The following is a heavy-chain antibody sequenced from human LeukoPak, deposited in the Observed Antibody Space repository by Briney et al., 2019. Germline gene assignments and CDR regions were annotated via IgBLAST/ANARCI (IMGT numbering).Heavy chain of an antibody. V-gene: IGHV1-18*01. J-gene: IGHJ4*02. CDR3: ARDSNTGYSSGWWGADPESHFDY. CDR1: GYTSTSFG. Sequence: ASVKVSCKASGYTSTSFGISWVRQAPGQGLEWMGWISAYNGNINYAQKYQGRVTMTTDTSTSTAYMELRSLSSDDTAVYYCARDSNTGYSSGWWGADPESHFDYWGQGTLVTVSS. D-gene: IGHD6-19*01. CDR2: ISAYNGNI.